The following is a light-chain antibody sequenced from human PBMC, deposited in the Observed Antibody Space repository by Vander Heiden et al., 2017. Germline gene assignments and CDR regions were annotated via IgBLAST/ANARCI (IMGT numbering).Light chain of an antibody. CDR2: GAS. J-gene: IGKJ1*01. Sequence: EIVLTQSPGTLSLSPGERATLSCRASQSVSSSYLAWYQQKPGQAPRLLIYGASSRATGIPDRFSGSGSGTDFTLTISRLEPEDFAVYYCQQDGSSAPTFGQGTKVEIK. CDR3: QQDGSSAPT. V-gene: IGKV3-20*01. CDR1: QSVSSSY.